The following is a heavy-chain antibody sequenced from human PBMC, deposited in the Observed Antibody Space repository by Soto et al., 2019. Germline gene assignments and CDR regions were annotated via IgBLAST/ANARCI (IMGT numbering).Heavy chain of an antibody. CDR2: INPDGSTT. CDR3: VRDLGIGGFADY. CDR1: GFTFINYC. V-gene: IGHV3-74*01. D-gene: IGHD2-15*01. J-gene: IGHJ4*02. Sequence: GGSLRLSCVASGFTFINYCMHWGRQAPGQGLVWVSRINPDGSTTLYADSVKGRFTISRDNAKDTLNLQMNNLRAGDTAVYYCVRDLGIGGFADYWGQGILVTVSS.